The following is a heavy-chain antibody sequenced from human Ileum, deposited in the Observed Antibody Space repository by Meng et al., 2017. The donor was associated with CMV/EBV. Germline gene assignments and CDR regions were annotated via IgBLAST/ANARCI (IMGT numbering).Heavy chain of an antibody. Sequence: GGSLRLSCAASGFTFKTYRMNWLRQAPGKGLEGVASISSDNGYASITTTTYTHYSDSVQGRFTISRDNAKNSLYLQMDSLRAEDTAMYYCTRDPAPVYYESSAFDSWGQGVLVTVSS. CDR1: GFTFKTYR. CDR2: ISSDNGYA. J-gene: IGHJ4*02. V-gene: IGHV3-21*01. CDR3: TRDPAPVYYESSAFDS. D-gene: IGHD3-22*01.